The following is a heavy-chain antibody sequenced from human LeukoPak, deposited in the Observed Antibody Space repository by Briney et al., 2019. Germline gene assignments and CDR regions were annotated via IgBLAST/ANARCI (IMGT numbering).Heavy chain of an antibody. D-gene: IGHD1-7*01. CDR2: IWYDGSNK. CDR1: GFTFSSYG. J-gene: IGHJ4*02. V-gene: IGHV3-33*01. CDR3: ARSITGTHGLFDY. Sequence: GGSLRLSCAASGFTFSSYGMHWVRQAPGKGLEWVAVIWYDGSNKHYADSVKGRFTISRDNSKNTLYLQMNSLRAEDTAVYYCARSITGTHGLFDYWGQGTLVTVSS.